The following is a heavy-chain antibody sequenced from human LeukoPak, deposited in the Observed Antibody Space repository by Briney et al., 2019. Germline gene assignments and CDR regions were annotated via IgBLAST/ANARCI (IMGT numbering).Heavy chain of an antibody. CDR3: ARGGYSSSWYHFDY. CDR2: IYSGGTT. J-gene: IGHJ4*02. Sequence: GGSLRLSCAASGFTVSSNYMSWVRQAPGKGLGWVSVIYSGGTTNYADSVKGRFTISRDNSKNTLFLQMNSLRAEDTAVYYCARGGYSSSWYHFDYWGQGTLVTVSS. CDR1: GFTVSSNY. V-gene: IGHV3-53*01. D-gene: IGHD6-13*01.